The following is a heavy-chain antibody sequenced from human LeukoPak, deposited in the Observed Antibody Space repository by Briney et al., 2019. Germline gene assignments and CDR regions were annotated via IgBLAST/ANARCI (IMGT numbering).Heavy chain of an antibody. Sequence: PSETLSLTCTVSGGSISSYYWSWIRQPPGKGLEWIGYIYYSGSTNYNPSLKSRVTISVDTSKNQFSLKLSSVTAADTAVYYCAGYRSSWTYAFDIWGQGTMVTVSS. CDR2: IYYSGST. J-gene: IGHJ3*02. CDR1: GGSISSYY. V-gene: IGHV4-59*01. CDR3: AGYRSSWTYAFDI. D-gene: IGHD6-13*01.